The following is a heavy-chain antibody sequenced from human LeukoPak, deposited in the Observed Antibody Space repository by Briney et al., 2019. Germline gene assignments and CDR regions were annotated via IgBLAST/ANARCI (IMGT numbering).Heavy chain of an antibody. CDR1: GFTFSNAW. CDR2: IKSKTDGGIT. V-gene: IGHV3-15*07. Sequence: GGSLRLSCAASGFTFSNAWMNWVRQAPGKGLEWVGRIKSKTDGGITDYAAPVKGRFTVSRDDSKNTLYLQMNSLKTEDTAVYYCTTEIVTVDVGFDYWGQGTLVTVSS. CDR3: TTEIVTVDVGFDY. D-gene: IGHD4-23*01. J-gene: IGHJ4*02.